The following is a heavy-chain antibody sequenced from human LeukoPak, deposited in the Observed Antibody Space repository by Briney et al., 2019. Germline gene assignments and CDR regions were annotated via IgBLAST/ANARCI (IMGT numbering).Heavy chain of an antibody. Sequence: SETLSLTCTVSGGSISSSSYYWGWIRQPPGKGLEWIGSIYYSGSTYYNPSLKSRVTISVDTSKNQFSLKLSSVTAADTAVHFCTFNLGSGSYAFDIWGQGTMVTVSS. CDR3: TFNLGSGSYAFDI. J-gene: IGHJ3*02. V-gene: IGHV4-39*07. D-gene: IGHD3-10*01. CDR2: IYYSGST. CDR1: GGSISSSSYY.